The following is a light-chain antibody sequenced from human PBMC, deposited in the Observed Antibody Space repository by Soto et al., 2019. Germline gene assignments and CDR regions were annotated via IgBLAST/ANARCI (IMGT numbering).Light chain of an antibody. J-gene: IGKJ2*01. CDR1: QSVSSSY. V-gene: IGKV3-20*01. CDR3: QQYGSSSMYT. Sequence: EIVLTQSPGTLSLSPGERATLSCRASQSVSSSYLAWYQQKPGQAPRLLIYGASSRATGIPDRFSGSGSGTDFTLTIRRLEPEVFAVYYCQQYGSSSMYTFGQGTKLEIK. CDR2: GAS.